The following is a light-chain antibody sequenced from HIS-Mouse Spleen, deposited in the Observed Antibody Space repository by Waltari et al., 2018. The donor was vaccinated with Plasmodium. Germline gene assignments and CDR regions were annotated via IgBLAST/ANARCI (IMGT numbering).Light chain of an antibody. Sequence: IVMTQSPATLSVSPGERATLSCRASQSVSSNLAWYQQKPGQAPRLLIYGASTGATGIPARFSGSGSGTEFTLTISSLQSEDFAVYYCQQYNNWSFTFGPGTKVDIK. V-gene: IGKV3-15*01. J-gene: IGKJ3*01. CDR3: QQYNNWSFT. CDR1: QSVSSN. CDR2: GAS.